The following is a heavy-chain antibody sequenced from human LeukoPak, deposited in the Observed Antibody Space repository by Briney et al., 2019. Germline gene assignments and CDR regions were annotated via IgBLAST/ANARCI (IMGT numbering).Heavy chain of an antibody. J-gene: IGHJ5*02. V-gene: IGHV1-18*04. Sequence: ASVKVSCKASGYTFTSYGISWLRQAPGQGLEWMGWINAYNGNTNYAQKLQGRVTMTTDTSTSTAYMELRSLRSDDTAVYYCARALNYDILTGYSNWFDPWGQGTLVTVSS. CDR3: ARALNYDILTGYSNWFDP. CDR1: GYTFTSYG. CDR2: INAYNGNT. D-gene: IGHD3-9*01.